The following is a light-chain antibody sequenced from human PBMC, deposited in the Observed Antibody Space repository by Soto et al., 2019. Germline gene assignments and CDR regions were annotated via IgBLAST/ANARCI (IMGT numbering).Light chain of an antibody. CDR1: QSIGKF. CDR2: DAS. V-gene: IGKV1-33*01. J-gene: IGKJ4*01. Sequence: EMEVRRAPSSRSASGGERVTITSRASQSIGKFLNWYQQKPGKDPKRLIYDASNLGTGVPSRFSGSGSGTDFTFTISILQPEDTATYYCQQYAHLPLNCGGGTKVDIK. CDR3: QQYAHLPLN.